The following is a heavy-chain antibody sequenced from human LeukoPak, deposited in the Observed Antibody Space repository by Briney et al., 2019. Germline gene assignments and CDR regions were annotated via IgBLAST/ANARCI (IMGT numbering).Heavy chain of an antibody. CDR1: GFTFSSYA. Sequence: GGTLRLSCAASGFTFSSYAMSWVRQAPGKGLEWVSAISGSGGSTYYADSVKGWFTISRDNSKNTLYLQMNSLRAEDTAVYYCAKMTVPAAISDGHFDYWGQGTLVTVSS. D-gene: IGHD2-2*02. CDR3: AKMTVPAAISDGHFDY. V-gene: IGHV3-23*01. CDR2: ISGSGGST. J-gene: IGHJ4*02.